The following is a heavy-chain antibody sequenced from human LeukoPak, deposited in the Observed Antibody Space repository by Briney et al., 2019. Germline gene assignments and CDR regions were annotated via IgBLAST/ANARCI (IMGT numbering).Heavy chain of an antibody. CDR1: GYTFTGYH. J-gene: IGHJ3*02. V-gene: IGHV1-2*02. Sequence: GASVKVSCKASGYTFTGYHIHWVRQAPGQGLEWMGWINPNNGGTSYAQKFQGRVTLTRDTSISTAYTELTRLRSDDTAVYYCARDAYPSGAFDIWGQGTMVTVSS. D-gene: IGHD3-16*01. CDR3: ARDAYPSGAFDI. CDR2: INPNNGGT.